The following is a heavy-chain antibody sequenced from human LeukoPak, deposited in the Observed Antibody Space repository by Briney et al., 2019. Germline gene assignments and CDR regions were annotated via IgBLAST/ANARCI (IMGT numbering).Heavy chain of an antibody. CDR1: GFTFSSYA. D-gene: IGHD1-26*01. CDR2: ISGSGGST. J-gene: IGHJ4*02. Sequence: GGSLRLSCAASGFTFSSYAMSWVRQAPGKGLEWVSAISGSGGSTYYADSVKGRFTISRDNSKNALYLQMNSLRAEDTAVYYCAKPKYSGSFNYFDYWGQGTLVTVSS. V-gene: IGHV3-23*01. CDR3: AKPKYSGSFNYFDY.